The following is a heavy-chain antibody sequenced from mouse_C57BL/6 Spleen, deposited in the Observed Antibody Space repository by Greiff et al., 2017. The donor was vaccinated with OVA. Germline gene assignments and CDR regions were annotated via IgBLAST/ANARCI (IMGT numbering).Heavy chain of an antibody. CDR2: IYPGDGDT. V-gene: IGHV1-80*01. CDR3: ARRSYSNYGYYAMDY. Sequence: QVQLQQSGAELVKPGASVKISCQASGYAFSSYWLNWLKQRPGPGLAWIGQIYPGDGDTNYNGKFKGKATLTADKSSSTAYMQLSSLTSEDSAVYFCARRSYSNYGYYAMDYGGQGTSVTVSS. J-gene: IGHJ4*01. CDR1: GYAFSSYW. D-gene: IGHD2-5*01.